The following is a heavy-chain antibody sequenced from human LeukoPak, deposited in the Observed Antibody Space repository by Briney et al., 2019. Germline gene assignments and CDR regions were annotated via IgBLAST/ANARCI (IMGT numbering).Heavy chain of an antibody. Sequence: GGSLRLSCAASGFTFRSYAMHWVRQAPGKGLEWVAVISYDGSNKYYGDSVKGRFTISRDNSKNTLYLQMNSLRAEDTAVYYCAKDKEDAFDIWGQGTMVIVSS. CDR1: GFTFRSYA. CDR2: ISYDGSNK. J-gene: IGHJ3*02. CDR3: AKDKEDAFDI. V-gene: IGHV3-30*04.